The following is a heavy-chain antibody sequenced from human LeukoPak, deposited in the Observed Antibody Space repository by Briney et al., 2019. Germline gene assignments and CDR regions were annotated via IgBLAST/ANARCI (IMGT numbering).Heavy chain of an antibody. V-gene: IGHV4-59*08. CDR2: GYYSGAT. J-gene: IGHJ3*02. CDR3: ARHLYSHDSSSFSGAFDI. CDR1: GGSIVDHF. D-gene: IGHD3-22*01. Sequence: PSETLSLTCTVSGGSIVDHFWNWVRQPPGKGLEWVGYGYYSGATSYNPSLKSRVTMSLDTSKRQFSLKLSSVTAADTAVYYCARHLYSHDSSSFSGAFDIWGQGTTVIVSS.